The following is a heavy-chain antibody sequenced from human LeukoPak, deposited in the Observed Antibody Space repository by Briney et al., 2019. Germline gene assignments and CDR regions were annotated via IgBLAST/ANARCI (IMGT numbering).Heavy chain of an antibody. CDR3: AGASYDSSGVH. J-gene: IGHJ4*02. D-gene: IGHD3-22*01. CDR2: ICYSGST. Sequence: SETLSLTCTVSGGSISSYYWSWIRQPPGKGLEWIGYICYSGSTNYNPSLKSRVTISVDTSKNQFSLKLSSVTAADTAVYYCAGASYDSSGVHWGQGTLGTVSS. CDR1: GGSISSYY. V-gene: IGHV4-59*01.